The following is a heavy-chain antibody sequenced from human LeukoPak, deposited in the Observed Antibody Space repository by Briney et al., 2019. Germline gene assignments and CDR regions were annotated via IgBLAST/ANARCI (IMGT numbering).Heavy chain of an antibody. CDR1: GYTFTSYG. J-gene: IGHJ4*02. D-gene: IGHD3-10*01. Sequence: ASVKVSCKASGYTFTSYGISWVRQAPGQGLEWMGWISAYNGNTNYARKLQGRVTMTTDTSTSTAYMELRSLRSDDTAVYYCARDLGSMVRGVIREIDYWGQGTLVTVSS. CDR3: ARDLGSMVRGVIREIDY. V-gene: IGHV1-18*01. CDR2: ISAYNGNT.